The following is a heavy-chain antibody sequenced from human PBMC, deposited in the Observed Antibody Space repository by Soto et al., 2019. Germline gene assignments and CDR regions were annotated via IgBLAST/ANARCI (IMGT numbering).Heavy chain of an antibody. D-gene: IGHD4-4*01. CDR3: VRARATVTTRNVYGMDV. V-gene: IGHV3-21*01. Sequence: GGSLRLSCAASGFTFSSYSMNWVRQAPGKGLEWVSSISSSSSYIYYADSVKGRFTISRDNAKNSLYLQMNSLRAEDTAVYYXVRARATVTTRNVYGMDVWGQGTTVTV. CDR1: GFTFSSYS. J-gene: IGHJ6*02. CDR2: ISSSSSYI.